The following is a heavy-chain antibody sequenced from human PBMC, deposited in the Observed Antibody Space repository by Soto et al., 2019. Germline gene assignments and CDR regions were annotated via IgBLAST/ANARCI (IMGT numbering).Heavy chain of an antibody. CDR3: ARGGWVTSITNRPFDP. J-gene: IGHJ5*02. CDR1: GGSFSGYY. D-gene: IGHD2-15*01. CDR2: INHSGST. Sequence: PSETLALTSAVYGGSFSGYYWSWIRQPPGKGLEWIGEINHSGSTNYNPSLKSRVTISVDTSKNQLSLKLSSVTAADTAVYYCARGGWVTSITNRPFDPWGQGTLVTVSS. V-gene: IGHV4-34*01.